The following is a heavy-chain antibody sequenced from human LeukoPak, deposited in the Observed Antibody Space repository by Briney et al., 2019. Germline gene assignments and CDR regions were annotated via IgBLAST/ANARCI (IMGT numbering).Heavy chain of an antibody. CDR3: ARDIDDFWTTGYMDV. Sequence: GASVKVSCKASGGTFSSYAISWVRQAPGQGLEWMGGIIPIFGTANYAQKFQGRVTITADKSTSTAYMELSSLRSDDTAVYYCARDIDDFWTTGYMDVWGKGTTVTVSS. J-gene: IGHJ6*03. CDR1: GGTFSSYA. CDR2: IIPIFGTA. V-gene: IGHV1-69*06. D-gene: IGHD3-3*01.